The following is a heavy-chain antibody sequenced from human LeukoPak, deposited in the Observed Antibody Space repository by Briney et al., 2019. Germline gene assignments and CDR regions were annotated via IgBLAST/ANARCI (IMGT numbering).Heavy chain of an antibody. CDR3: AREYYDILTGYQGGFDY. J-gene: IGHJ4*02. Sequence: RSLRLSCAASGFTFSSYGMHWVRQAPGKGLEWVAVISYDGSNKYYADSVKGRFTISRDNSKNTLYLQMNSLRAEDTAVYYCAREYYDILTGYQGGFDYWGQGTLVTVSS. CDR1: GFTFSSYG. V-gene: IGHV3-30*03. CDR2: ISYDGSNK. D-gene: IGHD3-9*01.